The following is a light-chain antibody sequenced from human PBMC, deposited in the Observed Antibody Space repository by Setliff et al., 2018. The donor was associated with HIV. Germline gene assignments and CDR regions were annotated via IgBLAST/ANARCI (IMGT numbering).Light chain of an antibody. CDR1: SSAIGGYNY. CDR3: CSYAGNFVFV. J-gene: IGLJ1*01. Sequence: QSVLTQPRSVSGSPGQSVTFSCTGASSAIGGYNYVSWYQQHPGKAPKLLIYDIPKRPSGAPDRFTGFKSCNTASLTISGLQAEDEADYSCCSYAGNFVFVFGGGTKVTVL. CDR2: DIP. V-gene: IGLV2-11*01.